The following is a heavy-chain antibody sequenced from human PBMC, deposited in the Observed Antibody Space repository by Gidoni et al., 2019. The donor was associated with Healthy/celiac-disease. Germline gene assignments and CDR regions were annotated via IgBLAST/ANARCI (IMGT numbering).Heavy chain of an antibody. V-gene: IGHV3-30*18. J-gene: IGHJ4*02. CDR2: ISYDGSNK. CDR3: AKDPSGSSVGGAYYFDY. D-gene: IGHD1-26*01. CDR1: GFTFSSYG. Sequence: QVQLVESGGGVVQPGRSLRLSCAASGFTFSSYGMHWVRQAPGKGLEWVAVISYDGSNKYYADSVKGRFTIFRDNSKNTLYLQMNSLRAEDTAVYYCAKDPSGSSVGGAYYFDYWGQGTLVTVSS.